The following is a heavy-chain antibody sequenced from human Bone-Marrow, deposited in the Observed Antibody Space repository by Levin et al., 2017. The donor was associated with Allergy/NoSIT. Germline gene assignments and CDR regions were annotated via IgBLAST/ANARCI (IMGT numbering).Heavy chain of an antibody. V-gene: IGHV3-30*18. J-gene: IGHJ6*02. CDR1: GFTFSSYG. CDR3: AKDLGPYYHYYYGMDV. Sequence: GGSLRLSCAASGFTFSSYGMHWVRQAPGKGLEWVAVISYDGSNKYYADSVKGRFTISRDNSKNTLYLQMNSLRAEDTAVYYCAKDLGPYYHYYYGMDVWGQGTTVTVSS. CDR2: ISYDGSNK.